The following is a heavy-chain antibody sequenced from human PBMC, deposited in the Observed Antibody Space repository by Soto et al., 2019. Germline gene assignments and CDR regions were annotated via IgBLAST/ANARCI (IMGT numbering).Heavy chain of an antibody. CDR2: IIPIFGTA. V-gene: IGHV1-69*12. D-gene: IGHD3-10*01. CDR3: AGVDGSGGGAFDY. CDR1: GGTFSSYA. J-gene: IGHJ4*02. Sequence: QVQLVQSGAEVKKPGSSVKVSCKASGGTFSSYAISWVRQAPGQGLEWMGGIIPIFGTANYAQKFQGRVTITADESTRTADRGLSSVGSGDRAVYCWAGVDGSGGGAFDYWGQGTLVTVSS.